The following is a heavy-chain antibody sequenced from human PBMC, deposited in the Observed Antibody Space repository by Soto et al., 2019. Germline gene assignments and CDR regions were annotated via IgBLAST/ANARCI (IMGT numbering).Heavy chain of an antibody. Sequence: EVQLLESGGGLVQPGGSLRLSCAASGFTFSSYAMSWVRQAPGKGLEWVSAISGSGGSTYYADSVKGRFTISRDNSKNTLYQQMNSLRAKDTAVYYCAKDKLYSNYGNWFDPWGQGTLVTVSS. D-gene: IGHD4-4*01. V-gene: IGHV3-23*01. CDR3: AKDKLYSNYGNWFDP. J-gene: IGHJ5*02. CDR1: GFTFSSYA. CDR2: ISGSGGST.